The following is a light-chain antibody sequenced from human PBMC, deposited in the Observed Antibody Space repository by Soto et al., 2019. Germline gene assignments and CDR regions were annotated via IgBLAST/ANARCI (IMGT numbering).Light chain of an antibody. J-gene: IGLJ1*01. CDR2: RNN. CDR1: SSNIGSNY. V-gene: IGLV1-47*01. CDR3: AAWDDSLSVKA. Sequence: QAVVTQPPSASGTPGQRVTISCSGSSSNIGSNYVYWYQQLPGTAPKLLIYRNNQRPSGVPDRFSGSKSGTSASLAISGLRSEDEADYYCAAWDDSLSVKAFGTGTKVTVL.